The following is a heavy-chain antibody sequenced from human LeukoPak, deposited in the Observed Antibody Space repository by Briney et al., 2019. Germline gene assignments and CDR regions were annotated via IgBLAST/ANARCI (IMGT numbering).Heavy chain of an antibody. CDR2: IYCSGST. CDR3: ARTTVTSDLRYFDY. D-gene: IGHD4-17*01. J-gene: IGHJ4*02. CDR1: GGSISSYY. Sequence: PSETLSLTCTVSGGSISSYYWIWIRQPPGKELEGIGYIYCSGSTNYNPSLKSRVTISVDTSKNQFSLKLSSVTAADTAVYYCARTTVTSDLRYFDYWGQGTLVTVSS. V-gene: IGHV4-59*01.